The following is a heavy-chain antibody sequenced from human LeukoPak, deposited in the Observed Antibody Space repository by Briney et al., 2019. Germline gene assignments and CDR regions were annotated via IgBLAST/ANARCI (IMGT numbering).Heavy chain of an antibody. J-gene: IGHJ6*02. D-gene: IGHD6-13*01. Sequence: PGGSLRLSCAASGFTFSSYSMNWVRQPPGKGLEWIGEINHSGSTNYNPSLKSRVTISVDTSKNQFSLKLSSVTAADTAVYYCARGPHSSWYSYYYYYGMDVWGQGTTVTVSS. CDR3: ARGPHSSWYSYYYYYGMDV. CDR1: GFTFSSYS. CDR2: INHSGST. V-gene: IGHV4-34*01.